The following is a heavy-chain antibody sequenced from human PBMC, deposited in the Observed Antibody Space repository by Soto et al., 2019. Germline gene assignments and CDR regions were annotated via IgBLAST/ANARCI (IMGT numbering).Heavy chain of an antibody. V-gene: IGHV1-69*06. CDR2: IIPIFGTP. D-gene: IGHD2-15*01. J-gene: IGHJ4*02. Sequence: QVQLVQSGAEVKKPGSSVKVSCKASGDTFSSYAFSWVRQAPGQGLEWMGGIIPIFGTPKYAQKFQGRVTITADKSTSTAYIELSSLRSEDTAVYYCARAGYCSGASCYWFDYWGQGTLVTVSS. CDR1: GDTFSSYA. CDR3: ARAGYCSGASCYWFDY.